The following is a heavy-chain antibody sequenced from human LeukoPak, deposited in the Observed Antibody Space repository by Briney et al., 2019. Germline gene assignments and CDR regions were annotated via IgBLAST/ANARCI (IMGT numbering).Heavy chain of an antibody. V-gene: IGHV1-24*01. J-gene: IGHJ4*02. Sequence: ASVKVSCKVPGYTLTELSMHWVQQAPGKGREWMGGFDPVDGETIYAQKFQGRVTMTEDTSTDTAYMELSSLRSEDTAVYYCATLGYCSGGSCYYFDYWGQGTLVTVSS. CDR3: ATLGYCSGGSCYYFDY. CDR1: GYTLTELS. D-gene: IGHD2-15*01. CDR2: FDPVDGET.